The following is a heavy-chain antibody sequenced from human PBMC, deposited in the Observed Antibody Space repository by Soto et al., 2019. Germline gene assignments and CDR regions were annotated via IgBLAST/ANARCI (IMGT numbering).Heavy chain of an antibody. Sequence: EASVKVSCKASGYTFTGYYMHWVRQAPGQGLEWMGWINPNSGGTNYAQKFQGWVTMTRDTSISTAYMELSRLRSDDTAVYYCARDSPGYSSGWQAVIGYYYYGMDVWGQGTTVTVSS. CDR2: INPNSGGT. V-gene: IGHV1-2*04. D-gene: IGHD6-25*01. CDR1: GYTFTGYY. CDR3: ARDSPGYSSGWQAVIGYYYYGMDV. J-gene: IGHJ6*02.